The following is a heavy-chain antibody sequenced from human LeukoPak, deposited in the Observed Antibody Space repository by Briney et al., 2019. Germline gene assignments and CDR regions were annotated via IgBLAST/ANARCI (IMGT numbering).Heavy chain of an antibody. D-gene: IGHD6-19*01. CDR3: ARDMYKSGWLGMDV. J-gene: IGHJ6*02. CDR2: INPNNGGT. V-gene: IGHV1-2*02. Sequence: ASVKVSCMASGHTFTDYYMHWVRQAPGQGLEWVGWINPNNGGTNYAQKFQGRVTMTRDTSISTAYMELSKMTYDDTAVYYCARDMYKSGWLGMDVWGQGTTVTVSS. CDR1: GHTFTDYY.